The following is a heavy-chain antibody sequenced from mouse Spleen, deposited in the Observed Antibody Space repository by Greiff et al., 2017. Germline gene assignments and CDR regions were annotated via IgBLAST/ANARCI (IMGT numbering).Heavy chain of an antibody. J-gene: IGHJ4*01. Sequence: VQLVESGPELVKPGASVKISCKASGYAFSSSWMNWVKQRPGQGLEWIGRIYPGDGDTNYNGKFKGKATLTADESSSTAYMQLSSLTSVDSAVYFCARGGLRGAMDYWGQGTSVTVSS. CDR3: ARGGLRGAMDY. CDR2: IYPGDGDT. CDR1: GYAFSSSW. D-gene: IGHD1-1*01. V-gene: IGHV1-82*01.